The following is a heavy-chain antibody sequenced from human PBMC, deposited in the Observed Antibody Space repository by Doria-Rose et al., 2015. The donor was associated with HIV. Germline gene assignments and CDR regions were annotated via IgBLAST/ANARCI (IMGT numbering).Heavy chain of an antibody. CDR3: ARIKSSRWYHKYYFDF. Sequence: SGPVLVKPTETLTLTCTVSGVSLSSPGMGVSWIRQPPGKALEWLANIFSDDERSYKTSLKGRLTISRSTSKSQLVLTMTDMDPVDTATYYCARIKSSRWYHKYYFDFWGQGTLVIVSA. V-gene: IGHV2-26*01. CDR2: IFSDDER. D-gene: IGHD6-13*01. CDR1: GVSLSSPGMG. J-gene: IGHJ4*02.